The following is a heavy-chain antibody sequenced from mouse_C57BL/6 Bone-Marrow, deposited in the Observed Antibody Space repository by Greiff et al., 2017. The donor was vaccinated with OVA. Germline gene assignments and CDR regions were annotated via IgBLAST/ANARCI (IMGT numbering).Heavy chain of an antibody. Sequence: QVHVKQPGTELVKPGASVKLSCKASGYTFTSYWMHWVKQRPGQGLEWIGNINPSNGGTNYNEKFKSKATLTVDKSSSTAYMQLSSLTSEDSAVYYCARRDGYTDYFDYWGQGTTLTVSS. CDR1: GYTFTSYW. V-gene: IGHV1-53*01. J-gene: IGHJ2*01. CDR3: ARRDGYTDYFDY. CDR2: INPSNGGT. D-gene: IGHD2-3*01.